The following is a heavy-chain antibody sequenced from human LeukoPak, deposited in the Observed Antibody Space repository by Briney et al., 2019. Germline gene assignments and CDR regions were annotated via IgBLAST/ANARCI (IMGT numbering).Heavy chain of an antibody. CDR3: ARVGPSYYYYYMDA. CDR2: IKQEGSEQ. CDR1: GFTFSSSW. V-gene: IGHV3-7*01. J-gene: IGHJ6*03. Sequence: GGSLRLSCSASGFTFSSSWMTWVRQAPGKGLEWVANIKQEGSEQYTADSLKGRFTISRDNDKKIVFLQMNSLRVDDTAVYYCARVGPSYYYYYMDAWGNGTTVIVSS.